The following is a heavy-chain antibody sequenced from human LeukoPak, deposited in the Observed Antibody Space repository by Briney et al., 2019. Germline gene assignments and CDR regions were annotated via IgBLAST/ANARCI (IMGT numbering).Heavy chain of an antibody. V-gene: IGHV2-5*02. CDR1: GFSLSTRGVG. J-gene: IGHJ3*02. D-gene: IGHD3-3*01. CDR3: AHIPLAYDFWSGYYTPDAFDI. Sequence: SGPTLVKPTQTLTLTCTFSGFSLSTRGVGVGWIRQPPGKALEWHALIYWDDDKRYSPSLKSRLTITKDTSKNQVVLTMTNMDPVDTATYYCAHIPLAYDFWSGYYTPDAFDIWGQGTMVTVSS. CDR2: IYWDDDK.